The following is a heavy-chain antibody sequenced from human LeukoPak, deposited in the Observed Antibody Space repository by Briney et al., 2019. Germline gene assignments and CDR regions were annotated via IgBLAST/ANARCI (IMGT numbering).Heavy chain of an antibody. CDR1: GFTFSNAW. V-gene: IGHV3-15*01. CDR2: IKSNTDGGTT. Sequence: PGGSLRLSCATSGFTFSNAWMSWVRQAPGKGLEWVGRIKSNTDGGTTDYAAPVKGRFTISRDNAKNSLYLQMNSLRAEDTAVYYRARDVNGDAFDIWGQGTMVTVSS. CDR3: ARDVNGDAFDI. J-gene: IGHJ3*02.